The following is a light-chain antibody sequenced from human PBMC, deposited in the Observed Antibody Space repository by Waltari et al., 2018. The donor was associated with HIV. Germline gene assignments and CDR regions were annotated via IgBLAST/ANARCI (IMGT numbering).Light chain of an antibody. CDR2: EVI. CDR1: SSDVGGYDS. CDR3: CSYAGTYTYVL. Sequence: QSALTQPRSVSGSPGQSVNISCTGTSSDVGGYDSVSWYLQHPGKVPKLIIYEVIKRPSGVPDRFSGSKSGNTASLTISGLQTEDEADYFCCSYAGTYTYVLFGGGTKLTVL. J-gene: IGLJ3*02. V-gene: IGLV2-11*01.